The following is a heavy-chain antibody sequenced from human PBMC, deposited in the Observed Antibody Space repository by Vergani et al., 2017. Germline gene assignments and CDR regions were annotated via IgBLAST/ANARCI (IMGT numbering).Heavy chain of an antibody. CDR2: ISSSSSYI. D-gene: IGHD5-18*01. V-gene: IGHV3-21*01. CDR1: GFTFSSYS. CDR3: ARYEGGRIQLWSLGFDP. J-gene: IGHJ5*02. Sequence: EVQLVESGGGLVKPGGSLRLSCAASGFTFSSYSMNWVRQAPGKGLEWVSSISSSSSYIYYADSVKGRFTISRDNAKNSLYLQMNSLRAEDTAVYYCARYEGGRIQLWSLGFDPWGQGTLVTVSS.